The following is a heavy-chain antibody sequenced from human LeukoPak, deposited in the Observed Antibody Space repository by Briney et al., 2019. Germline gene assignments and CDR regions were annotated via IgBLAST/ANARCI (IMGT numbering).Heavy chain of an antibody. V-gene: IGHV1-69*05. CDR2: IIPNFGRA. D-gene: IGHD3-16*02. J-gene: IGHJ6*03. Sequence: SVKVSCKASGGTFISYAISWVRQAPGQGLEWMGGIIPNFGRANYAQKFQGRVTITTGDSTSTAYMELSSLRSEDTAVYYCARASDYVWGSYRYRPYYYYMDVWGKGTTVTVSS. CDR3: ARASDYVWGSYRYRPYYYYMDV. CDR1: GGTFISYA.